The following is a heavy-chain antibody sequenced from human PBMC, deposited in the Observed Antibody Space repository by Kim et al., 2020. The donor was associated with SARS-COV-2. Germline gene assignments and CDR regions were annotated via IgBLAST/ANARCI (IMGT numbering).Heavy chain of an antibody. CDR3: ARGENLYYDFWSGSRMAGFFDD. CDR1: GYTFTSYG. V-gene: IGHV1-18*01. CDR2: ISAYNGDT. Sequence: ASVKVSCKASGYTFTSYGMSWVRQAPGQGLEWMGWISAYNGDTNYAQKLQGRVTMTTDTSTSTAYMELRSLRSDDTAVYYCARGENLYYDFWSGSRMAGFFDDWGQGTLVTVSS. J-gene: IGHJ4*02. D-gene: IGHD3-3*01.